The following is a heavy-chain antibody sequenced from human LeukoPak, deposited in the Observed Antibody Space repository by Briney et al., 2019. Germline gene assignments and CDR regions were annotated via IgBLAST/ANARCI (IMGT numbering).Heavy chain of an antibody. CDR1: GGSINYYY. CDR3: ASTVTSSSAFDI. Sequence: SETLSLTCTVSGGSINYYYWMWIRQPPGKGLEWIGYIYYSGGTHYNPSLKSRVTMLVNTSKNQFSLKLSSVTAADTAVYYCASTVTSSSAFDIWGQGTMVTVSS. J-gene: IGHJ3*02. D-gene: IGHD4-17*01. V-gene: IGHV4-59*12. CDR2: IYYSGGT.